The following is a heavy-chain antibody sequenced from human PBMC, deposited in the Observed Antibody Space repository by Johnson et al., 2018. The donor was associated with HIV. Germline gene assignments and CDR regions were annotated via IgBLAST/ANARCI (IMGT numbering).Heavy chain of an antibody. D-gene: IGHD3-10*02. Sequence: QVQVVESGGGVVQPGRSLRLSCAASGFTFSNYTIHWVRQAPGKGLEWVAVISYDGSNKYYADSVKGRFTISRDNSKNTLYLQMNSLRAEDTAVYYCARDYSVTMLGGAFDIWGQGTMVTVSS. V-gene: IGHV3-30-3*01. CDR2: ISYDGSNK. CDR3: ARDYSVTMLGGAFDI. CDR1: GFTFSNYT. J-gene: IGHJ3*02.